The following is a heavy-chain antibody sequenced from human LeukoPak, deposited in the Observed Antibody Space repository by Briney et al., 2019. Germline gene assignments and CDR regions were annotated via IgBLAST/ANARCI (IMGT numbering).Heavy chain of an antibody. D-gene: IGHD3-10*01. CDR3: AKPRGYYDSGNYYGEPLDY. Sequence: GGSLRLSCAASGFTFSSYAMRWVRQAPGKGLEWVSGISGSGSTTYYADSVKGRFTISRDNSKNTLNLQMSSLRVEDTAVYYCAKPRGYYDSGNYYGEPLDYWGQGTLVTVSP. V-gene: IGHV3-23*01. J-gene: IGHJ4*02. CDR1: GFTFSSYA. CDR2: ISGSGSTT.